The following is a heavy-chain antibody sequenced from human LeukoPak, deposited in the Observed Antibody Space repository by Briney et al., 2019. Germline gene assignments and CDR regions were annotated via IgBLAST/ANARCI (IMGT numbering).Heavy chain of an antibody. V-gene: IGHV3-30-3*01. Sequence: GGSLRLSCAASGFTFRTYAMHWVRQAPGKGLEWMAIISFDGNNKYYADSVKGRFTISRDNSKNTLYLQMNSLRAEDTAVYYCAAEVGATPDYWGQGTLVTVSS. D-gene: IGHD1-26*01. CDR3: AAEVGATPDY. CDR2: ISFDGNNK. J-gene: IGHJ4*02. CDR1: GFTFRTYA.